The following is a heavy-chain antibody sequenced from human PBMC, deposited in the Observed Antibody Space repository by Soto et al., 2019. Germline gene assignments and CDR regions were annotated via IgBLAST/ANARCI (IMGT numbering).Heavy chain of an antibody. D-gene: IGHD1-26*01. CDR2: IRSKAYGGTT. CDR1: GFTFGDYA. V-gene: IGHV3-49*03. CDR3: TRDSEWERQPFDY. J-gene: IGHJ4*02. Sequence: GGSLRLSCTASGFTFGDYAMSWFRQAPGKGLEWVGFIRSKAYGGTTEYAASVKGRFTISRDDSKSIAYLQMNSLKTEDTAVYYCTRDSEWERQPFDYWGQGTLVTVSS.